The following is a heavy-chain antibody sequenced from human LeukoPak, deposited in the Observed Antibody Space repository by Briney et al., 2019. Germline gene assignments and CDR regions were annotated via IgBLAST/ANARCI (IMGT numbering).Heavy chain of an antibody. CDR2: IYSSGST. J-gene: IGHJ5*02. D-gene: IGHD5-24*01. CDR3: ARDRLQLQS. Sequence: SETLSLTCNVSGGSIRGYYWSWIRQPPGKGLEWIGYIYSSGSTNYNPSLKSRVTISVDTSKNQFSLKLSSVTAADTAVYYCARDRLQLQSWGQGTLVTVSS. CDR1: GGSIRGYY. V-gene: IGHV4-59*01.